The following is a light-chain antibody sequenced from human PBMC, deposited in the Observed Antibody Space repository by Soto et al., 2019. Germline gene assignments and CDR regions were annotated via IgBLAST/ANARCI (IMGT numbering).Light chain of an antibody. CDR2: DAS. CDR1: QSISSW. J-gene: IGKJ1*01. Sequence: DIQITQSPSTLSASVVGRVTITCRASQSISSWLAWYQQKPGKAPKLLIYDASNLESGVPSKFSGSGSGTEFTLTISSLQPDDYATYYCQQYSSYSRTFGQGTKVDIK. CDR3: QQYSSYSRT. V-gene: IGKV1-5*01.